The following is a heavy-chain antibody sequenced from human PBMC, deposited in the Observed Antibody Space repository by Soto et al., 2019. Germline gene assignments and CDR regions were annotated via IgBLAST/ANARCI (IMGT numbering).Heavy chain of an antibody. CDR3: SKESSGWHGGLYAL. CDR2: LSDSGGSI. Sequence: GGSLRLSCTASGFTFSSHAMTWVRQAPGKGLEWVSGLSDSGGSIYYADSVKGRFTISRDNSMNTLYLQMKTLRAEDTAVYYLSKESSGWHGGLYALCGQGALVTVSS. J-gene: IGHJ4*02. V-gene: IGHV3-23*01. CDR1: GFTFSSHA. D-gene: IGHD2-8*02.